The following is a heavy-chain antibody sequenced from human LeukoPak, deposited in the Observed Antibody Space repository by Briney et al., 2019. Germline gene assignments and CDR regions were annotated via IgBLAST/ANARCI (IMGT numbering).Heavy chain of an antibody. CDR1: GFTFSGYW. CDR3: ARHDGDGWYCVHH. V-gene: IGHV3-7*01. J-gene: IGHJ5*02. D-gene: IGHD6-19*01. CDR2: INHDGSET. Sequence: TGGSLRLSCAASGFTFSGYWMTWVRHAPGKGLEWVANINHDGSETHYVDSVKGRFTISRDNAKNSVYLQLNSLSAEDTAVYYCARHDGDGWYCVHHWGRGTLVTVS.